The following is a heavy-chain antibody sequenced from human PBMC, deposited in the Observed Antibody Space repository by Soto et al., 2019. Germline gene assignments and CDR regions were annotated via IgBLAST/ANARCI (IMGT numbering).Heavy chain of an antibody. CDR2: ISGSGGST. CDR3: AKSPPMVYNLNWFDP. CDR1: GFTSSSYA. Sequence: GGSLRLSCAASGFTSSSYAMSWVRQAPGKGLEWVSAISGSGGSTYYADSVKGRFTISRDNSKNTLYLQMNSLRAEDTAVYYCAKSPPMVYNLNWFDPWGQGTLVTVSS. D-gene: IGHD2-8*01. J-gene: IGHJ5*02. V-gene: IGHV3-23*01.